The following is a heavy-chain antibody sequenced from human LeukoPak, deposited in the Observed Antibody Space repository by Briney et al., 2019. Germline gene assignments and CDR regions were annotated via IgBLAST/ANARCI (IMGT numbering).Heavy chain of an antibody. CDR2: IYSNGNT. J-gene: IGHJ3*02. Sequence: SETLSLTCIVSGGSFSSSYWSWIRQPPGKGLEWIAYIYSNGNTDSNPSLKSRVTIAVDTSQSQFSLKLSSVTAADTAVYYCARGLVGLTPHAGVFQIWGQGTKVTVSS. CDR3: ARGLVGLTPHAGVFQI. D-gene: IGHD1-26*01. CDR1: GGSFSSSY. V-gene: IGHV4-59*01.